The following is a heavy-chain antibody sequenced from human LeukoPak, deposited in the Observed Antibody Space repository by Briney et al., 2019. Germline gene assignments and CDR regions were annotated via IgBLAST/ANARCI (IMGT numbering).Heavy chain of an antibody. J-gene: IGHJ5*02. CDR2: IWYDGSNK. D-gene: IGHD6-13*01. Sequence: PGGSLRLSCAASGFTFTSYGMHWVRQAPGKGLEWVAVIWYDGSNKYYADSVKGRFTISRDNSKNTLYLQMNSLRAEDTAVYYCARDSSSWRSNWFAPWGQGTLVTVSS. CDR3: ARDSSSWRSNWFAP. V-gene: IGHV3-33*01. CDR1: GFTFTSYG.